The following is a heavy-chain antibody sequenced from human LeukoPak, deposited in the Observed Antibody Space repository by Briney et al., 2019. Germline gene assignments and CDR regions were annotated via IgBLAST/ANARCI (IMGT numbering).Heavy chain of an antibody. Sequence: PSETLSLTCAVSGCSISSGYYWGWIRQPPGKGLEWIGSIYHSGSTYYNPSLKSRVTISVDTSKYQFSLKLSSVTAADTAVYYCARYKQQLVGRTHFDYWGQGTLVTVSS. CDR3: ARYKQQLVGRTHFDY. CDR2: IYHSGST. V-gene: IGHV4-38-2*01. D-gene: IGHD6-13*01. CDR1: GCSISSGYY. J-gene: IGHJ4*02.